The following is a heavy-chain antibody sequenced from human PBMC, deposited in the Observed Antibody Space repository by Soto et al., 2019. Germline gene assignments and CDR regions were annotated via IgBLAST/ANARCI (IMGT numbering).Heavy chain of an antibody. CDR1: GGTFSSCA. J-gene: IGHJ6*02. D-gene: IGHD1-26*01. V-gene: IGHV1-69*13. Sequence: SSVKVACNASGGTFSSCAISWVRQAPGQGLEWMGGIIPIFGTANYAQKFKGRVTITADESTSTAYMELSSLRSEDTAVYYCARHVATWEARYYYYYGMDVWGQGTTVTVS. CDR2: IIPIFGTA. CDR3: ARHVATWEARYYYYYGMDV.